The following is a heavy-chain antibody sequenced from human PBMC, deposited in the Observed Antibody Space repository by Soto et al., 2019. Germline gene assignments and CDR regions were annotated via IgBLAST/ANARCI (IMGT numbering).Heavy chain of an antibody. V-gene: IGHV3-23*01. Sequence: XGSLRLSCAASGFTFSSYAMSWVRQAPGKGLEWVSAISGSGGSTYYADSVKGRFTISRDNSKNTLYLQMNSLRAEDTAVYYCAKLGYYDSSGYYDYWGQGTLVTVSS. D-gene: IGHD3-22*01. CDR2: ISGSGGST. CDR3: AKLGYYDSSGYYDY. J-gene: IGHJ4*02. CDR1: GFTFSSYA.